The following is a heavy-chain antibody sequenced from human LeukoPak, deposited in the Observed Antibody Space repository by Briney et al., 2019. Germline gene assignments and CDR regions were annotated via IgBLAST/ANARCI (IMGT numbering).Heavy chain of an antibody. D-gene: IGHD1-1*01. CDR3: ARNTWTDADNWFDP. Sequence: SGTLSLTCTVSDYSISSGIYYWAWIRQPPGKGLEWIGTIFYSGTTFYNPSLKSRVTISVDTSKNQFSLKVNSVTAADTAVYYCARNTWTDADNWFDPWGQGSLVTVSS. J-gene: IGHJ5*02. CDR1: DYSISSGIYY. CDR2: IFYSGTT. V-gene: IGHV4-39*01.